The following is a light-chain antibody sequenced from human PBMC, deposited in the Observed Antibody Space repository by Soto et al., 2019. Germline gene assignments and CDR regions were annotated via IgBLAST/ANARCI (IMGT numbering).Light chain of an antibody. CDR3: SSYTTSSTVI. Sequence: QSALTQPASVSGSPGQSITISCSGTSSDIGAYNYVSWYQQHLGQAPKLMLYEVTNRPSGVSDRFSGSKSGNTASLTISGLQAEAEADYYFSSYTTSSTVIFGGGTKLTVL. J-gene: IGLJ2*01. V-gene: IGLV2-14*01. CDR2: EVT. CDR1: SSDIGAYNY.